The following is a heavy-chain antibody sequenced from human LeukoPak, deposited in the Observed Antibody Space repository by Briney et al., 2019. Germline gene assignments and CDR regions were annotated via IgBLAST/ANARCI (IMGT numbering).Heavy chain of an antibody. D-gene: IGHD6-19*01. J-gene: IGHJ4*02. V-gene: IGHV4-59*08. Sequence: PSETLSLTCTVSGGSISSYYWSWIRQPPGKGLEWIGFIYYSGSTNYNPPRKSRVTISLDTSKNQFSLKLSSVTAADAAVYYCARSVGAVAGGQLDYWGQGTLVTVSS. CDR2: IYYSGST. CDR3: ARSVGAVAGGQLDY. CDR1: GGSISSYY.